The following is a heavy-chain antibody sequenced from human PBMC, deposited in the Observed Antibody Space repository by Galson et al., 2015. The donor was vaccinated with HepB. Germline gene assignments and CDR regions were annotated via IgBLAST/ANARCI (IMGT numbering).Heavy chain of an antibody. CDR2: IKSKTDGGTT. Sequence: SLRLSCAASGFTFSNAWMNWVRQAPGKGLEWVGRIKSKTDGGTTDYAAPVKGRFTISRDDSKNTLYLQMNSLKTEDTAVYYCEAAAGTLYYYYYYMDVWGKGTTVTVSS. V-gene: IGHV3-15*07. J-gene: IGHJ6*03. CDR3: EAAAGTLYYYYYYMDV. D-gene: IGHD6-13*01. CDR1: GFTFSNAW.